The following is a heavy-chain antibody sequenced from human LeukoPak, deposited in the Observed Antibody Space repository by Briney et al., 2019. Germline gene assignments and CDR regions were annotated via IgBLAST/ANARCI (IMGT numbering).Heavy chain of an antibody. V-gene: IGHV3-66*01. J-gene: IGHJ6*02. D-gene: IGHD2-2*01. Sequence: AGGSLRLSCAASGFTVSSNYMNWVRQAPGKGLEWVSVIYSGGTPSYADSVKGRFTISRDNSKNTLYLQMNSLRAEDTAVYYCARDGNDCSSTSCEYYYYYGMDVWGQGTTVTVSS. CDR1: GFTVSSNY. CDR3: ARDGNDCSSTSCEYYYYYGMDV. CDR2: IYSGGTP.